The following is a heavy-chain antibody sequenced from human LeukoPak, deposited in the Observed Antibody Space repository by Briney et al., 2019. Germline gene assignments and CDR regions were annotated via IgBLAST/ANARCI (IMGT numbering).Heavy chain of an antibody. J-gene: IGHJ4*02. CDR3: AKDLGRYRNNFFDY. CDR1: GFTFSSIA. Sequence: PGGSLRLSCAASGFTFSSIAMSWVRQAPDKGLEWVSTISGSGGGTYYAHSVKGQFTISRDDSKNTLYLQINSLRADDTAVYYWAKDLGRYRNNFFDYWGQGDLVTVSS. D-gene: IGHD1-26*01. CDR2: ISGSGGGT. V-gene: IGHV3-23*01.